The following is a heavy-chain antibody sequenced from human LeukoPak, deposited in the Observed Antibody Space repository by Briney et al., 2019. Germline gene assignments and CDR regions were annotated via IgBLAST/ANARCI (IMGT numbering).Heavy chain of an antibody. CDR1: GYTFTGYY. V-gene: IGHV1-2*02. Sequence: ASVKVSCKDSGYTFTGYYMHWVRQAPGQGLEWMGWINPNSGGTNYAQKFQGRVTMTRDTSISTAYMELSRLRSDDTAVYYCARGLIAVADPIDYWGQGTLVTVSS. CDR2: INPNSGGT. CDR3: ARGLIAVADPIDY. J-gene: IGHJ4*02. D-gene: IGHD6-19*01.